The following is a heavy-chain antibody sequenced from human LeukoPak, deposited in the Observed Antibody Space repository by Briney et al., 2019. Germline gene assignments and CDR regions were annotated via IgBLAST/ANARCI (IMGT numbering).Heavy chain of an antibody. CDR2: ISGSGGNT. Sequence: GGSLRLPCAASGFTFSNYAMSWVRQAPGKGLEWVSVISGSGGNTYYADPAKGRFTISRDNSKNTLYMQMNSLRAEDTAVYYCAKAPTPVVAATLFHHWGQGTLVTVS. V-gene: IGHV3-23*01. CDR3: AKAPTPVVAATLFHH. CDR1: GFTFSNYA. D-gene: IGHD2-15*01. J-gene: IGHJ1*01.